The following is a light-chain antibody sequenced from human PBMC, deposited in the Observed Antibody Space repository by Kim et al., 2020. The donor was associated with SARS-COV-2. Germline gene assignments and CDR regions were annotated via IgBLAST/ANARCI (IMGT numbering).Light chain of an antibody. CDR2: RNN. Sequence: ELTQPPSASGTPGQRVTISCSGSSSNIGSNYVYWYQQLPGTAPKLLIYRNNQRPSGVPDRFSGSKSGTAASLAISGLRSEDEADYYCAAWDDSLSGRVFGGGTQLTVL. CDR3: AAWDDSLSGRV. CDR1: SSNIGSNY. J-gene: IGLJ3*02. V-gene: IGLV1-47*01.